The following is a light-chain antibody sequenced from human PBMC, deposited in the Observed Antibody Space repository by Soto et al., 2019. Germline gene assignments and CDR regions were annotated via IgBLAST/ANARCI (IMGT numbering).Light chain of an antibody. CDR3: SSYATSGTPYI. J-gene: IGLJ1*01. CDR1: TSDIGGHNY. CDR2: DVS. Sequence: QSALTQPASVSGSPGQSITISCTGTTSDIGGHNYVSWYQQHPGKAPKLMIYDVSYRPSGVSNRFSGSKSGNTASLTISGLQAEDGADYYCSSYATSGTPYIFATGTKLTVL. V-gene: IGLV2-14*01.